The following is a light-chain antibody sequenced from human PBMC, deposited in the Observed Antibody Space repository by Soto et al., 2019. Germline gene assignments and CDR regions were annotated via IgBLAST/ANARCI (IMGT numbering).Light chain of an antibody. J-gene: IGKJ1*01. CDR2: VAS. CDR1: QGIRNY. V-gene: IGKV1-17*01. CDR3: QQYSNWPRT. Sequence: IQMTQSPSSLSASVGDTVTVTCRASQGIRNYLNWFQQKPGKAPKRLISVASTLQSGVPSRFSGSGSGTEFTLTISSLQSEDFTVYYCQQYSNWPRTFGQGTKVDIK.